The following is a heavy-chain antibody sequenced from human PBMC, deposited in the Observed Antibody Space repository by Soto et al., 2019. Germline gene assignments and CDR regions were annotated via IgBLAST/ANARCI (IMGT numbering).Heavy chain of an antibody. D-gene: IGHD4-17*01. Sequence: SETLSLTCAVYGGSFSGYYWSWIRQPPGKGLEWIGEINHSGSTNYNPSLKSRVTISVDTSKNQFALKLSSVTAADTAVYYCARDGATVTSGGMDVWGQGTTVTVSS. V-gene: IGHV4-34*01. CDR1: GGSFSGYY. CDR3: ARDGATVTSGGMDV. CDR2: INHSGST. J-gene: IGHJ6*02.